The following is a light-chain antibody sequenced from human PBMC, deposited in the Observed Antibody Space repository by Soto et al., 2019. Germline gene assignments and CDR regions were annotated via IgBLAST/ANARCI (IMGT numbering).Light chain of an antibody. CDR2: DAS. J-gene: IGKJ1*01. CDR3: QQYGSSPT. V-gene: IGKV3-20*01. CDR1: QSVRTRY. Sequence: DIVLTQSPGTLSLSPGXXATXXCMASQSVRTRYLAWYQQKPGQAPRLLIYDASSRATGIPDRFSGSGSGTDFTLTISRLEAEDFAVYYCQQYGSSPTFGQGTKVDIK.